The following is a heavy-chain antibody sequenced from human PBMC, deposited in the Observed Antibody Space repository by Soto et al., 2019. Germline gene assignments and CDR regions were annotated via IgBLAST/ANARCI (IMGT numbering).Heavy chain of an antibody. CDR2: ISAYNGNT. CDR1: GYTFTSYG. D-gene: IGHD2-2*02. V-gene: IGHV1-18*04. CDR3: AKEMPDILSY. Sequence: AAVQVSCKASGYTFTSYGISWVRQAPGQGLEWMGWISAYNGNTNYAQKLQGRVTMTTDTSTSTAYMELRSLRSDDTAVYYCAKEMPDILSYSSQRSLVTGSS. J-gene: IGHJ4*02.